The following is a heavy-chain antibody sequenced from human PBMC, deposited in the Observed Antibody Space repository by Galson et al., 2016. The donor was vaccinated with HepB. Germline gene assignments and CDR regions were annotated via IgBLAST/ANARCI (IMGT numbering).Heavy chain of an antibody. CDR3: VRTITPAPIPLFDY. J-gene: IGHJ4*02. D-gene: IGHD3-10*01. CDR2: IKSDGETA. Sequence: SLRLSCAASGFTFSNFWMHWVRQAPGKGLVWVSRIKSDGETADYADSVKGRLTISRDNAKNTLSLQMESLRAEDTAVYYCVRTITPAPIPLFDYWGQGTLVTVSS. CDR1: GFTFSNFW. V-gene: IGHV3-74*01.